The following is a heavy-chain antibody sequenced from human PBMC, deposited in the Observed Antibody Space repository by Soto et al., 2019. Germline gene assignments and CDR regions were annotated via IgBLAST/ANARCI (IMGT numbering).Heavy chain of an antibody. J-gene: IGHJ6*03. D-gene: IGHD3-3*01. CDR2: ISWNSGSI. Sequence: GGSLRLSCAASGFTFDDYAMHWVRQAPGKGLEWVSGISWNSGSIGYADSVKGRFTISRDNAKNSLYLQMNSLRAEDTALYYCAKDTSLRFLFHMDVWGKGTTVTVSS. CDR3: AKDTSLRFLFHMDV. V-gene: IGHV3-9*01. CDR1: GFTFDDYA.